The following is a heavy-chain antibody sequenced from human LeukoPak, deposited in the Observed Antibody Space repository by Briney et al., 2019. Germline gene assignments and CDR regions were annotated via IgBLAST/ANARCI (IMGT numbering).Heavy chain of an antibody. CDR1: GYTFTSYG. D-gene: IGHD6-13*01. V-gene: IGHV1-18*01. J-gene: IGHJ5*01. CDR3: ARDERGRYSSSWFDY. Sequence: ASVKASCKASGYTFTSYGISWVRQAPRQGLEWMGWISAYNGNTNYAQKLQGRVTMTTDTSTSTAYMELRSLRSDDTAVYYCARDERGRYSSSWFDYWGQGTLVTVSS. CDR2: ISAYNGNT.